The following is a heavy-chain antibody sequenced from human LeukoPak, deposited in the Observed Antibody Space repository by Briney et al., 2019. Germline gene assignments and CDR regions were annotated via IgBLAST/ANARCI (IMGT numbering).Heavy chain of an antibody. CDR1: GGSFSGYY. J-gene: IGHJ4*02. Sequence: LSLTCAVYGGSFSGYYWSWVRQAPGKGLEWVGFIRSKAYGGTTEYAASVKGRFTISRDDSKSIAYLQMNGLKTEDTAVYYCTSFHYYDSSGSLDYWGQGTLVTVSS. CDR2: IRSKAYGGTT. CDR3: TSFHYYDSSGSLDY. V-gene: IGHV3-49*04. D-gene: IGHD3-22*01.